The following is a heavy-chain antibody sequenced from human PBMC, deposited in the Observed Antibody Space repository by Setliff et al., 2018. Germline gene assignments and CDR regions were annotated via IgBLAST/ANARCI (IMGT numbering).Heavy chain of an antibody. V-gene: IGHV1-18*04. D-gene: IGHD3-3*01. CDR1: GFTFTNYY. Sequence: ASVKVSCKASGFTFTNYYMHWVRQAPGQGLEWMGWINLHNGGTNYAQNLQGRVTMTIDTSTSTAYMELRSLRSDDTAVYYCARVPRLEWLLPTFDSWGQGTLVTVSS. J-gene: IGHJ4*02. CDR3: ARVPRLEWLLPTFDS. CDR2: INLHNGGT.